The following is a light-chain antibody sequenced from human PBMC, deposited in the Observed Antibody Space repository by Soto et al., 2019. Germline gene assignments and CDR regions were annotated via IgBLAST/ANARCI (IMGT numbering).Light chain of an antibody. Sequence: EIVMTQSPSTVSVSPGERATLSCRVSQSVRSNLAWYQQKPGQAPRLLIYGASTRATGIPARISGSGSGTEFTLTISSLQSEDCAVYYCQQYNSWPPVTFGPGTKVDIK. V-gene: IGKV3-15*01. CDR3: QQYNSWPPVT. J-gene: IGKJ3*01. CDR1: QSVRSN. CDR2: GAS.